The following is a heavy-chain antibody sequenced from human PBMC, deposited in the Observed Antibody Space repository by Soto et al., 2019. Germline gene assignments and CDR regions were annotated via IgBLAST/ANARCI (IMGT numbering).Heavy chain of an antibody. CDR1: GGTFSSYT. CDR3: ARGGYSYCATLDY. J-gene: IGHJ4*02. V-gene: IGHV1-69*02. CDR2: IIPILGIA. D-gene: IGHD5-18*01. Sequence: QVQLVQSGAEVKKPGSSVKVSCKASGGTFSSYTISWVRQAPGQGLEWMGRIIPILGIANYAQKFQGRVTITADKSTSTAYMELSSLRSEDTAVYYCARGGYSYCATLDYWGQGTLVTVSS.